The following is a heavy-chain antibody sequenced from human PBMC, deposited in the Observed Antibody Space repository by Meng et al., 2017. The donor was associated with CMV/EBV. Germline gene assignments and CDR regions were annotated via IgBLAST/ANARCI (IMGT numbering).Heavy chain of an antibody. V-gene: IGHV1-18*01. Sequence: SCKASGYAFTSYGIDWMRQAPGQGLGWMGWISAYNGNTDYAQKLQGRVTMTTDTSTSTAYMELRSLRSDDTAVYYCARDRWDSGVIPWGQGTLVTVSS. CDR2: ISAYNGNT. CDR1: GYAFTSYG. CDR3: ARDRWDSGVIP. D-gene: IGHD2-15*01. J-gene: IGHJ5*02.